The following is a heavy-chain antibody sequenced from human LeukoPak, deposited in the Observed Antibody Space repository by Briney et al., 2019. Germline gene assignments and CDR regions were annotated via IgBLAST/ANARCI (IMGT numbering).Heavy chain of an antibody. CDR3: AREFRDIARSPFDP. CDR1: GGSISSSSYY. Sequence: SETLSLTCTVSGGSISSSSYYWGWIRQPPGKGLEWIGSIYYSGSTYYNPSLKSRVTISVDTPKNQFSLKLSSVTAADTAVYYCAREFRDIARSPFDPWGQGTLVTVSS. D-gene: IGHD5-24*01. CDR2: IYYSGST. J-gene: IGHJ5*02. V-gene: IGHV4-39*07.